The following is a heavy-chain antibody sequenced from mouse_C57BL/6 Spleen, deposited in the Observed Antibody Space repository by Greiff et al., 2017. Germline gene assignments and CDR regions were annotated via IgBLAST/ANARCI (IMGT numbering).Heavy chain of an antibody. Sequence: QVQLQQPGTELVKPGASVKLSCKASGYTFTSYWMHWVKQRPGQGLEWIGNINPSNGGTNYNEKFKSKATLTVAKSSSTAYMQLSSLTSEDSAVYYCAREMGYYYGSSYDYAMDYWGQGTSVTVSS. J-gene: IGHJ4*01. D-gene: IGHD1-1*01. V-gene: IGHV1-53*01. CDR2: INPSNGGT. CDR1: GYTFTSYW. CDR3: AREMGYYYGSSYDYAMDY.